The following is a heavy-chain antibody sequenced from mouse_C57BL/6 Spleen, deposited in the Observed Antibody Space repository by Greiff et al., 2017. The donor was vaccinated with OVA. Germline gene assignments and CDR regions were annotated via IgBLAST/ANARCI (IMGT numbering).Heavy chain of an antibody. D-gene: IGHD2-3*01. CDR3: ARGGDGYYAMDY. CDR2: IYPGDGDT. Sequence: QVQLQQSGAELVKPGASVKISCKASGYAFSSYWMNWVKQRPGKGLEWIGQIYPGDGDTNYNGKFKGKATLTADKSSSTAYMQLSSLTSEDSAVYFGARGGDGYYAMDYWGQGTSGTVSS. CDR1: GYAFSSYW. J-gene: IGHJ4*01. V-gene: IGHV1-80*01.